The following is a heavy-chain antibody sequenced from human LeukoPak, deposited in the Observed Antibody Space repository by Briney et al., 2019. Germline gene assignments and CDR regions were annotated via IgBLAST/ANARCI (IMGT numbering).Heavy chain of an antibody. Sequence: EASVKVSCKASGYTFTIYGISWVRQAPGQGLEWMGWISAYNGNTNYAQKLQGRVTMTTDTSTSTAYMELRSLRSDDTAVYYCARDLGLGYDFWSGYYTGVGGGFDYWGQGTLVTVSS. CDR3: ARDLGLGYDFWSGYYTGVGGGFDY. J-gene: IGHJ4*02. D-gene: IGHD3-3*01. CDR1: GYTFTIYG. CDR2: ISAYNGNT. V-gene: IGHV1-18*01.